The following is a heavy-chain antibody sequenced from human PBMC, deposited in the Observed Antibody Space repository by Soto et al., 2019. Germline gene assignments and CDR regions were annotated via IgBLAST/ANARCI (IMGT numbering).Heavy chain of an antibody. J-gene: IGHJ4*02. CDR3: ARDRSGDVVVPAARFDY. CDR1: GDSVSSNSAA. D-gene: IGHD2-2*01. V-gene: IGHV6-1*01. CDR2: TYYRSKWYN. Sequence: QSQTLSLTCAISGDSVSSNSAAWNWIRQSPSRGLEWLGRTYYRSKWYNDYAVSVKSRITINPDTSKNQFSLQLNSVTPEDTAVYYCARDRSGDVVVPAARFDYWGQGTLGTVSS.